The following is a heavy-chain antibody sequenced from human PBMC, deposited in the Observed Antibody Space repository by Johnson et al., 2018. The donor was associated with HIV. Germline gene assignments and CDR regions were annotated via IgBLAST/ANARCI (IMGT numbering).Heavy chain of an antibody. CDR1: GFTFSSYG. V-gene: IGHV3-NL1*01. CDR3: ASGGPLSGSDECCFDV. Sequence: QVQLVESGGGVVQPGRSLRVSCAASGFTFSSYGMHWVRQAPGKGLEWVSIIYSGGNTYYADSVKGRFTVSSDNSKNTLCLQMNSLRVEDTPVYSCASGGPLSGSDECCFDVWGQGTMVTVSS. CDR2: IYSGGNT. D-gene: IGHD1-26*01. J-gene: IGHJ3*01.